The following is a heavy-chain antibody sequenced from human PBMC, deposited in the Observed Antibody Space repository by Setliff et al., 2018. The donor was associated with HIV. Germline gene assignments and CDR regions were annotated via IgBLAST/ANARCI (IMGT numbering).Heavy chain of an antibody. V-gene: IGHV4-34*01. Sequence: SETLSLTCAVYGESFSDDCWSWIRQPPGWGLEWIGEINHSGTTNYNPSLMGRLNISVDTSKRQFSLDLNSVTAADTAIYYCARGSLYYGLGSHYLRSWFDPWGQGTLVTVSS. CDR2: INHSGTT. CDR3: ARGSLYYGLGSHYLRSWFDP. D-gene: IGHD3-10*01. CDR1: GESFSDDC. J-gene: IGHJ5*02.